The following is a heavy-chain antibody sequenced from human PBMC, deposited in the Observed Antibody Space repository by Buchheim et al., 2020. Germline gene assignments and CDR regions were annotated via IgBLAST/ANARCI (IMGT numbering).Heavy chain of an antibody. CDR3: ARHGGGYYDSSGFQFDY. V-gene: IGHV4-59*08. Sequence: QVQLQESGPGLVKPSETLSLTCTVSGGSISSYYWSWIRQPPGKGLEWIGYIYYSGSTHYNPSLRSRVTISVDTSRNDLSLRLSSVSAADTAVYYCARHGGGYYDSSGFQFDYWGHGTL. J-gene: IGHJ4*01. CDR1: GGSISSYY. D-gene: IGHD3-22*01. CDR2: IYYSGST.